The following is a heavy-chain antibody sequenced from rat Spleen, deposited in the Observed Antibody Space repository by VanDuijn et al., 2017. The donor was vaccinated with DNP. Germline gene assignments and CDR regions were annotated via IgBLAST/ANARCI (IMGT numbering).Heavy chain of an antibody. CDR3: ASQEGYFDY. CDR2: ISYDGSST. J-gene: IGHJ2*01. Sequence: EVQLVESGGGLVQPGRSLKLSCAASGFTFSDYNMAWVRQAPKKGLEWVATISYDGSSTYYRDSVKGRFTISRDNAKSTLYLQMDSLRSEDTATYYCASQEGYFDYWGQGVMVTVSS. V-gene: IGHV5-7*01. CDR1: GFTFSDYN.